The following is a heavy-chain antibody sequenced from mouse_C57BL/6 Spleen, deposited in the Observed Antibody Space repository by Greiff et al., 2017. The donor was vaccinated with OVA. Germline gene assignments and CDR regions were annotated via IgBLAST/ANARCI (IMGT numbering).Heavy chain of an antibody. J-gene: IGHJ4*01. CDR1: GYAFSSSW. Sequence: QVQLQQSGPELVKPGASVKISCKASGYAFSSSWMNWVKQRPGKGLEWIGRIYPGDGDTNYNGKFKGKATLTADKSSSTAYMQLSSLTSEDSAVYFCARGVPDAMDYWGQGTSVTVSS. V-gene: IGHV1-82*01. CDR3: ARGVPDAMDY. CDR2: IYPGDGDT.